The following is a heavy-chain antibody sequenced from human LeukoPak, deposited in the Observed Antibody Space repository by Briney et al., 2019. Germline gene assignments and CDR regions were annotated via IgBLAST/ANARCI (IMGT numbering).Heavy chain of an antibody. Sequence: GGSLRLSCAASGFTFSSNEMNWVRQTPGKGLEWVSYISSSGNIIYYADSVKGRFTISRDNAKNSLYLQMNSLRAEDTAVYYCARRISKAPWGQGTLVTVSS. CDR2: ISSSGNII. D-gene: IGHD2/OR15-2a*01. CDR1: GFTFSSNE. J-gene: IGHJ5*02. CDR3: ARRISKAP. V-gene: IGHV3-48*03.